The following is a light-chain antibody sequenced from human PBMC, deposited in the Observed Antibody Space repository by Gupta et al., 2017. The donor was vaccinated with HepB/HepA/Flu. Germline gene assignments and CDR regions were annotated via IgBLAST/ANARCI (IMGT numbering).Light chain of an antibody. J-gene: IGKJ2*01. CDR3: QQRAHWPPYT. Sequence: EVVLTQSPATLSLSPGERATLSCRASQSVDSYLAWYQQKPGQPPRLLIYDASNRATGIPARFSGSRSGTDFTLTISSLEPEDFAVYYCQQRAHWPPYTFGQGTNLEIK. CDR2: DAS. CDR1: QSVDSY. V-gene: IGKV3-11*01.